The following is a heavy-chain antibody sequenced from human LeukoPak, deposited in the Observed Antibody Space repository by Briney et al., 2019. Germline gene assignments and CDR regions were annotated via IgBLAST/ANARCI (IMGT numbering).Heavy chain of an antibody. Sequence: SETLSLTCTVSGVSITRNWWSWVRQIPGKGLEWIGEIYRSGDTNYNPSLKSRVTISMDKSKNQLSLRLNSVTAADTAIYYCARDRGEDTYSHDYWGQGALVTVSS. J-gene: IGHJ4*02. CDR2: IYRSGDT. V-gene: IGHV4/OR15-8*02. D-gene: IGHD4-11*01. CDR1: GVSITRNW. CDR3: ARDRGEDTYSHDY.